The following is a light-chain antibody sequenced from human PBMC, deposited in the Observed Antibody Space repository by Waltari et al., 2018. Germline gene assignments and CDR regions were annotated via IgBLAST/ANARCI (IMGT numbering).Light chain of an antibody. Sequence: DIQMTQSPSSLSASIGDTVSITCRASQNIIAHVNWYQQKPGIAPNLLIYAAFSLRSGVSSRFSGSGSGTEFTLTISNLRPEDYATYYCQESSSVSSITFGQGTRL. J-gene: IGKJ5*01. V-gene: IGKV1-39*01. CDR2: AAF. CDR1: QNIIAH. CDR3: QESSSVSSIT.